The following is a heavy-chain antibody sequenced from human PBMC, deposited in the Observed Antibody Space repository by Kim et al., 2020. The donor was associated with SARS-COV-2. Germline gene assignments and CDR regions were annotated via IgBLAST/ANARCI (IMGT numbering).Heavy chain of an antibody. V-gene: IGHV3-23*01. CDR1: GFTFSSYA. D-gene: IGHD6-19*01. CDR3: ANRQGHIAVAGNWFDP. CDR2: ISGSGGST. Sequence: GGSLRLSCAASGFTFSSYAMSWVRQAPGKGLEWVSAISGSGGSTYYADSVKGRFTISRDNSKNTLYLQMNSLRAEDTAVYYCANRQGHIAVAGNWFDPWGQGTLVTVSS. J-gene: IGHJ5*02.